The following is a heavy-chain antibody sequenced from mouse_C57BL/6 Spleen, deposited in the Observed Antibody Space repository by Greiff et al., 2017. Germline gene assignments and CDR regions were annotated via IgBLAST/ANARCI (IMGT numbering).Heavy chain of an antibody. CDR1: GFNIKDTY. V-gene: IGHV14-3*01. CDR3: ARAGDYYGSSYGAMDD. CDR2: IDPANGNT. D-gene: IGHD1-1*01. Sequence: VQLQQSVAELVRPGASVKLSCTASGFNIKDTYMHWVKQRPEQGLEWIGRIDPANGNTKYAPQFQGKATITADTSSNTAYLQLSSLTAEDAAIYYCARAGDYYGSSYGAMDDWGQGTSVTVSS. J-gene: IGHJ4*01.